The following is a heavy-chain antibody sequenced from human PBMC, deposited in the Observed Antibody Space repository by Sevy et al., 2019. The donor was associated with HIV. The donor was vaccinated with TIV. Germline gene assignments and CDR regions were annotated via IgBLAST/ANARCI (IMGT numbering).Heavy chain of an antibody. V-gene: IGHV3-11*01. D-gene: IGHD3-3*01. J-gene: IGHJ4*02. CDR3: ARDLHRGLSGSTSGY. CDR2: ISSSGSNI. CDR1: GFTFSDYY. Sequence: GGSLRLSCAASGFTFSDYYMSWIRQAPGKGLEWVSYISSSGSNIYYAGSVKGRFTVSRDKAKISMYLQMNSLRAEDTSLYYCARDLHRGLSGSTSGYWGQGTLVTVSS.